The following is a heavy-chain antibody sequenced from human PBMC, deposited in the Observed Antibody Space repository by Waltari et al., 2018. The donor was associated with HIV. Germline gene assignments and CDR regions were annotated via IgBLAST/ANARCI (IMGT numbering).Heavy chain of an antibody. CDR3: ARGGGIPPV. V-gene: IGHV4-31*03. Sequence: QVQLQESGPGLVKPSQTLSLTCTVSPGSFTRVIFYWSWLRQHPGKGLEWIGYIYNSGRTYYNPSLKSRVTISLVTSKNQFSLNLSSVTAADTALYYCARGGGIPPVWGQGTLVTVSS. D-gene: IGHD3-16*01. CDR1: PGSFTRVIFY. J-gene: IGHJ4*02. CDR2: IYNSGRT.